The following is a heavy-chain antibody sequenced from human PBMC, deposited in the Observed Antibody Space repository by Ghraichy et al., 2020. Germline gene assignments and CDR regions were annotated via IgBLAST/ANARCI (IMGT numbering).Heavy chain of an antibody. CDR3: GKLRGSARGAFDI. Sequence: GGSLRLSCATSGFTFSTYAMSWVRQAPGKGLDWVSSISNSGGNTYYADSVKGRFTISRDNSKNTLYVQMNSLRAEDTAVYYCGKLRGSARGAFDIWGQGKMVTVSS. D-gene: IGHD3-10*01. CDR1: GFTFSTYA. V-gene: IGHV3-23*01. CDR2: ISNSGGNT. J-gene: IGHJ3*02.